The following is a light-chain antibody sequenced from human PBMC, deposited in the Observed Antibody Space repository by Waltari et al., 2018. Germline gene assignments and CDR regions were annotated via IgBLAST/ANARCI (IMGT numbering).Light chain of an antibody. Sequence: QSVLTQPPSVSGAPGQRVTLSCTGSSSNIGAGYDVHWYQQIPGPTPKPLIYGNKNRPSGVPDRFSGSQSGTSASLAITGLQAEDEADYYCQSFDSSLRTSVFGGGSRLTVL. V-gene: IGLV1-40*01. CDR2: GNK. CDR3: QSFDSSLRTSV. J-gene: IGLJ3*02. CDR1: SSNIGAGYD.